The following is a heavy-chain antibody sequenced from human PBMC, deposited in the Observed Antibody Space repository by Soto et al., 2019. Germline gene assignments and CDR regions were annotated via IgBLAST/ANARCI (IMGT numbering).Heavy chain of an antibody. CDR2: ITPNNGNT. J-gene: IGHJ4*02. Sequence: ASVKVSCKASGYTFVSYGISWVRQAPGQGPEWLGWITPNNGNTKYVQRLQGRVTMTTDTSTSTAYMELRSLRSDDTAVYYCAREIVGRTGGEWGQGTLVTV. D-gene: IGHD1-26*01. CDR1: GYTFVSYG. CDR3: AREIVGRTGGE. V-gene: IGHV1-18*01.